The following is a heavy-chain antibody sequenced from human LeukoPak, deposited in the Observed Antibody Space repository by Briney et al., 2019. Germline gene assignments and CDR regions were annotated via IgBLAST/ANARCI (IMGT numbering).Heavy chain of an antibody. CDR1: GFNFSYQH. CDR3: SGGRDIRVAGPGGYFDY. V-gene: IGHV3-11*01. CDR2: ISPGGDDE. J-gene: IGHJ4*02. D-gene: IGHD6-19*01. Sequence: GSPKILRTTSGFNFSYQHLNLNRQAPRKGPEWNSYISPGGDDEYFADSVEGRFTISRDNAKNSLFLQMSRLTAEDTAVYYCSGGRDIRVAGPGGYFDYWGQGSLVTVSS.